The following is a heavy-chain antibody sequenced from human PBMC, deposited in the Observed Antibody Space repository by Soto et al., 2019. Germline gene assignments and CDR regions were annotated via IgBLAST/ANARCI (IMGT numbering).Heavy chain of an antibody. CDR1: GGSISSGGYY. CDR2: IYYSGST. V-gene: IGHV4-30-4*01. J-gene: IGHJ3*02. CDR3: ARKGWPDVFDI. Sequence: QVQLQESGPGLVKPSQTLSLTCTVSGGSISSGGYYWSWIRQPPGKGLEWIGYIYYSGSTYYKSSLKSRVIISIDTSKNQFSLKLSSVTAEDTAVYYCARKGWPDVFDIWGQGAMVTVSS.